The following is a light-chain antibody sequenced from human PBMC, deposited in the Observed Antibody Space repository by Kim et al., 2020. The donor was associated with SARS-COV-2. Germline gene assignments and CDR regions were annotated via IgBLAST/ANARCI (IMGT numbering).Light chain of an antibody. Sequence: QSVLTQPASVSGSPGQSITISCTGTSSDVGGYNYVSWYQQHPGKAPKLMIYDVNKRPSGVSTRFSGSKSGNTASLTISGLQAEDEADYYCSSYTSSSTSVFGTGTKVTVL. CDR3: SSYTSSSTSV. CDR2: DVN. CDR1: SSDVGGYNY. J-gene: IGLJ1*01. V-gene: IGLV2-14*03.